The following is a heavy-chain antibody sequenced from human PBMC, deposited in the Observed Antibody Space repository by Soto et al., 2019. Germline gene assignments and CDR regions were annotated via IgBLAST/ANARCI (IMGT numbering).Heavy chain of an antibody. Sequence: SETLSLTCTVSGGSISSHYWSWIRQPPGQGLEWIGYVYYSGSTNYNPSLKSRVIISVDTSKSQFSLRLSSVTAADTAVYFCARLDGYAHYFDYWGQGPLVTVSS. D-gene: IGHD5-12*01. CDR1: GGSISSHY. J-gene: IGHJ4*02. CDR3: ARLDGYAHYFDY. V-gene: IGHV4-59*08. CDR2: VYYSGST.